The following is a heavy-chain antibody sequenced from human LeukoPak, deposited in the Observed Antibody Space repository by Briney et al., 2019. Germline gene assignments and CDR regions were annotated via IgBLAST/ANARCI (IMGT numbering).Heavy chain of an antibody. CDR1: GYTFTSYG. CDR2: ISAYNGNT. CDR3: ARDQAAAGTGPYYYYGMDV. Sequence: GASVNVSCKASGYTFTSYGISWVRQAPGQGLEWMGWISAYNGNTNYAQKLQGRVTMTTDTSTSTAYMELRSLRSDDTAVYYCARDQAAAGTGPYYYYGMDVWGQGTTVTVSS. J-gene: IGHJ6*02. V-gene: IGHV1-18*01. D-gene: IGHD6-13*01.